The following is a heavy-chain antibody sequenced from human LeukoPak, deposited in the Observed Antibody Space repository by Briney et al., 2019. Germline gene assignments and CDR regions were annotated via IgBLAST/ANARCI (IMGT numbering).Heavy chain of an antibody. CDR3: ARLRGVRIWFDP. CDR1: SGSISNYY. J-gene: IGHJ5*02. Sequence: PSETLSLTCTVSSGSISNYYWSWIRQPPGKGLEWIGFIYNSGSTNYNPSLESRVTISVDTSKNQFSLQLTSVTAADTAVYYCARLRGVRIWFDPWGQGTLVTVSS. D-gene: IGHD1-14*01. V-gene: IGHV4-59*08. CDR2: IYNSGST.